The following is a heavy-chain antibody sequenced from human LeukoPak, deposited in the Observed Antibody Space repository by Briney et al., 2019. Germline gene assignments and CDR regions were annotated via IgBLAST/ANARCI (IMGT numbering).Heavy chain of an antibody. D-gene: IGHD5-12*01. CDR3: AKGGRGYSGYDRDFDY. Sequence: SSETLSLTCAVSGYSISSGYYWSWIRQPPGKGLEWIGEINHSGSTNYNPSLKSRVTISVDTSKNQFSLKLSSVTAADTAVYYCAKGGRGYSGYDRDFDYWGQGTLVTVSS. J-gene: IGHJ4*02. CDR2: INHSGST. CDR1: GYSISSGYY. V-gene: IGHV4-34*01.